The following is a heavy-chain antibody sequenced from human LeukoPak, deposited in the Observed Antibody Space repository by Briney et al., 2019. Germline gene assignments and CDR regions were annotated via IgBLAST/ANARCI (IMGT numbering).Heavy chain of an antibody. V-gene: IGHV1-2*02. D-gene: IGHD3-16*01. CDR3: ARDPSVPGGNAFDI. J-gene: IGHJ3*02. CDR1: GYTLTGYY. Sequence: GASVKVSCKTSGYTLTGYYMHWVRQAPGQGLEWMGWINPNSGGTNYAQKFQGRVTMTRDTSISTAYMELSWLRSDDTAVYYCARDPSVPGGNAFDIWGQGTMVTVSS. CDR2: INPNSGGT.